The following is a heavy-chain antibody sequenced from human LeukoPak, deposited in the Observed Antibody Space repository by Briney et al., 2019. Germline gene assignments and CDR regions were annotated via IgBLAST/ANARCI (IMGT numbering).Heavy chain of an antibody. CDR2: IYYSGST. Sequence: PSETLSLTCTVSGGSISSSSYYWGWIRQPPGKGLEWIGSIYYSGSTYYNPSLKSRVTISVDTSKNQFSLKLSSVTAADTAVYYCARLHGPYYYDSSGYPWGQGTLVTVSS. D-gene: IGHD3-22*01. CDR3: ARLHGPYYYDSSGYP. CDR1: GGSISSSSYY. J-gene: IGHJ5*02. V-gene: IGHV4-39*07.